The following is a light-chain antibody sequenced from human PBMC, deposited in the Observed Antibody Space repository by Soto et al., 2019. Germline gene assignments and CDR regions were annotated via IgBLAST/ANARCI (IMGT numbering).Light chain of an antibody. CDR2: GGS. Sequence: EIVLTQSPGTVSLSPGERATLSCRASQSVGSRWLAWYQQKPGQAPMVLIYGGSNMATGIPDRFSGSGSGTDFTLTISRLEPEDFAVYYCQQYYSSRTFGQGTKVEMK. V-gene: IGKV3-20*01. CDR1: QSVGSRW. J-gene: IGKJ1*01. CDR3: QQYYSSRT.